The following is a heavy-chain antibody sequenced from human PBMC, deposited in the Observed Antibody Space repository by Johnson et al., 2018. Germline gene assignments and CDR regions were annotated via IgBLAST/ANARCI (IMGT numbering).Heavy chain of an antibody. V-gene: IGHV3-23*04. J-gene: IGHJ3*02. CDR3: AKSSHRLYPHAFDI. Sequence: EVQLVESGGGLVQPGGSLRLSCAASGFTFSSYAMSWVRQAPGKGLEWVSAISGSGGSTYYADPVKGRFPISRDNSKNPLYLQMNSLRAEETAVYSCAKSSHRLYPHAFDIWGQGTMVTVSS. CDR1: GFTFSSYA. CDR2: ISGSGGST.